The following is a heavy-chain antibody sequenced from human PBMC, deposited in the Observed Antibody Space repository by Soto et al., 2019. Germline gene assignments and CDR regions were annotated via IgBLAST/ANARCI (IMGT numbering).Heavy chain of an antibody. J-gene: IGHJ6*02. V-gene: IGHV3-53*01. D-gene: IGHD2-15*01. Sequence: EVQLVESGGGLIQPGGSLRLSCAASGFTVSTNYRTWVRQTPGKGLEWASIIYSNGNTYYADSVKGRFTISRDNSKNPLYPQMNRLRVDDTGVYYCVVEDLSMEVWGQGTTVNVSS. CDR2: IYSNGNT. CDR1: GFTVSTNY. CDR3: VVEDLSMEV.